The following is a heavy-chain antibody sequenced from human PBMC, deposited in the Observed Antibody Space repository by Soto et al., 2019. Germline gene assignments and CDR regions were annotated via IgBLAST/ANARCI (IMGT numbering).Heavy chain of an antibody. CDR1: GGSISSSSYY. D-gene: IGHD3-10*01. CDR2: IYYSGST. CDR3: ARQDRVRGSNWFDP. J-gene: IGHJ5*02. Sequence: QLQLQESGPGLVKPSETLSLTCTVSGGSISSSSYYWGWIRQPPGKGLEWIGSIYYSGSTYYNPSLKSRVTISVDTSKNHFSLKLSSVTAADTAVYYCARQDRVRGSNWFDPWGQGTLVTVSS. V-gene: IGHV4-39*01.